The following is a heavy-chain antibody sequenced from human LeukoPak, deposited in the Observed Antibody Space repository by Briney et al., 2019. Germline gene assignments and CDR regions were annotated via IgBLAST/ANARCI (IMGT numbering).Heavy chain of an antibody. CDR2: IITILGIA. J-gene: IGHJ6*02. D-gene: IGHD5-18*01. CDR3: ARDNPPPRYSYGYDDYYYGMDV. V-gene: IGHV1-69*04. CDR1: GGTFSSYA. Sequence: ASVKVSCKASGGTFSSYAISWVRQAPGQGLEWLGRIITILGIATYAQKFQGRATITADKSTSTAYMELSSLRSEDTAVYYCARDNPPPRYSYGYDDYYYGMDVWGQGTTVTVSS.